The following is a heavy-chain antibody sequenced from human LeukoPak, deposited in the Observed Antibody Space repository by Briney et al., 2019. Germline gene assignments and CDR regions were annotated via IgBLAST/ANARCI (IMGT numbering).Heavy chain of an antibody. J-gene: IGHJ3*02. D-gene: IGHD2-2*02. CDR2: INPSGGST. V-gene: IGHV1-46*01. Sequence: GGSLRLSCAASGYTFTSYYMHWVRQAPGQGLEWMGIINPSGGSTSYAQKFQGRVTMTRDTSTSTVYMELSSLRSEDTAVYYCARDHHCSSTSCYTGDAFDIWGQGTMVTVSS. CDR1: GYTFTSYY. CDR3: ARDHHCSSTSCYTGDAFDI.